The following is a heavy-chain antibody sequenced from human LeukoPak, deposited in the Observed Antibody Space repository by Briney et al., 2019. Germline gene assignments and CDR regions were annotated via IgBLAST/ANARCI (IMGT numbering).Heavy chain of an antibody. CDR3: AKGGPTYYYDSSGYPFDY. CDR1: GFTFDDYA. D-gene: IGHD3-22*01. CDR2: ISWNSGSI. V-gene: IGHV3-9*01. J-gene: IGHJ4*02. Sequence: GGSLRLSCAASGFTFDDYAMHWVRQAPGKGLEWVSGISWNSGSIGYADSVKGRFTISRDNAKNSLYLEMNSLRAEDTALYYCAKGGPTYYYDSSGYPFDYWGQGTLVTVSS.